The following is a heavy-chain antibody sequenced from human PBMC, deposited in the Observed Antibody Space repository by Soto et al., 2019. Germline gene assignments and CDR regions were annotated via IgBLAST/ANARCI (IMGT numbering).Heavy chain of an antibody. D-gene: IGHD3-10*01. CDR1: GYTLTSYG. CDR2: ISTYTGNT. J-gene: IGHJ6*02. Sequence: ASVKVSCKTSGYTLTSYGISWVRQAPGQGLEWMGWISTYTGNTNYAQKLQGRVTMTTDTSTSTAYMELRSLRSDDTAVYYCARGYYYGSGRPTPGGMDVWGQGTTVTVSS. CDR3: ARGYYYGSGRPTPGGMDV. V-gene: IGHV1-18*01.